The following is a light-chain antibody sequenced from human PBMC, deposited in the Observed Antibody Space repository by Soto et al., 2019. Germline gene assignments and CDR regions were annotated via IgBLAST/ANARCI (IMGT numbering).Light chain of an antibody. CDR3: CSHAGSSIYV. Sequence: QSVLTQPASVSGSPGQSITISCTETSSDVGSYNLVSWYQQHPGKAPKLMIDEGSKRPSGVSNRFSGSKSGNTASLTISGLQAEDEADYYCCSHAGSSIYVFGTGTKLTVL. J-gene: IGLJ1*01. CDR1: SSDVGSYNL. V-gene: IGLV2-23*01. CDR2: EGS.